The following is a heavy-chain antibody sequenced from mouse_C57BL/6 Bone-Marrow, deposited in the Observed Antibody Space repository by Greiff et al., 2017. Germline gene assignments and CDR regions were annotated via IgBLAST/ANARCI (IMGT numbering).Heavy chain of an antibody. CDR3: ARYNFAWFAY. CDR1: GYTFTSYW. J-gene: IGHJ3*01. CDR2: IYPGSGST. D-gene: IGHD1-3*01. Sequence: VPLQQPGAELVQPGASVTMSCTASGYTFTSYWITLVKQRPGQGLEWIGDIYPGSGSTNYNEKFKSKATLTVDTSSSTAYMQLSSLTSEDSAVYYCARYNFAWFAYWGQGTLVTVSA. V-gene: IGHV1-55*01.